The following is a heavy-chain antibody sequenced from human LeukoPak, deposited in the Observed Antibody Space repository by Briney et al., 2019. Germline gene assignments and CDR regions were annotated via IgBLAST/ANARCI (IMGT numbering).Heavy chain of an antibody. Sequence: SVKVSCTASGGTFSSYAISWVRQAPGQGLEWMGGIIPIFGTANYAQKFQGRVTITADESTSTAYMELSSLRSEDTAVYYCARGTAYYDSSGYSFGYWGQGTLVTVSS. J-gene: IGHJ4*02. CDR2: IIPIFGTA. V-gene: IGHV1-69*13. CDR3: ARGTAYYDSSGYSFGY. D-gene: IGHD3-22*01. CDR1: GGTFSSYA.